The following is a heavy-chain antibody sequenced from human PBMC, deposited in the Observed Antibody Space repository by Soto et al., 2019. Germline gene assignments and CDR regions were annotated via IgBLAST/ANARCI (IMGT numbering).Heavy chain of an antibody. V-gene: IGHV4-39*01. CDR1: GDSIDRSDYY. D-gene: IGHD1-26*01. J-gene: IGHJ4*02. Sequence: PSETLSLTCTVSGDSIDRSDYYWGWIRQPPGKGLEWIGSFYYSGRTYYNTSLKSRVTISVDTSKNQFSLKLSSVTAADTAVYYCTRHTLYWSPVMGPTIGYYFDYWGQGNLVTVSS. CDR2: FYYSGRT. CDR3: TRHTLYWSPVMGPTIGYYFDY.